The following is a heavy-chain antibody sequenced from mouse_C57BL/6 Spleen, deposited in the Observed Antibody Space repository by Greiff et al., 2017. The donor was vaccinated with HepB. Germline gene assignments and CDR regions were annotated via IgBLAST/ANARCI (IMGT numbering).Heavy chain of an antibody. CDR1: GYAFSSSW. J-gene: IGHJ1*03. Sequence: QVQLQQSGPELVKPGASVKISCKASGYAFSSSWMNWVKQRPGKGLEWIGRIYPGDGDTNYNGKFKGKATLTADKSSSTAYMQLSSLTSEDSAVYFCARGNYYGSSYEWYFDVWGTGTTVTVSS. CDR3: ARGNYYGSSYEWYFDV. CDR2: IYPGDGDT. V-gene: IGHV1-82*01. D-gene: IGHD1-1*01.